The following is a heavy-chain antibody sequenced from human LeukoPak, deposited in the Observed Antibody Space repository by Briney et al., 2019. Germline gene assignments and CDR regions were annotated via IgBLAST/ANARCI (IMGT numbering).Heavy chain of an antibody. CDR3: ARGLNSYGDYYYYYMDV. CDR2: INTNTGNP. CDR1: GYTFTSYA. Sequence: EASVKVSCKASGYTFTSYAMNWVRQAPGQGLEWMGWINTNTGNPTYAQGSTGRFVFSLDTSVSTAYLQISSLKAEDTAVYYCARGLNSYGDYYYYYMDVWGKGTTVTVSS. J-gene: IGHJ6*03. V-gene: IGHV7-4-1*02. D-gene: IGHD5-18*01.